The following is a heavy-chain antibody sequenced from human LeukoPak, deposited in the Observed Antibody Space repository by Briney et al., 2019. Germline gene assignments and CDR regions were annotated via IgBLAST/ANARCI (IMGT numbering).Heavy chain of an antibody. Sequence: ASVKVSCXASGYTFTVYYIHWVRQAPGQGLEWMGWINPNSGGTNYAQKFQGRVTMTRDTSISTAYMELSRLRYDDTALYYCARDMDVEGWFDPWGQGTLVTVSS. D-gene: IGHD2-2*03. CDR3: ARDMDVEGWFDP. CDR1: GYTFTVYY. CDR2: INPNSGGT. J-gene: IGHJ5*02. V-gene: IGHV1-2*02.